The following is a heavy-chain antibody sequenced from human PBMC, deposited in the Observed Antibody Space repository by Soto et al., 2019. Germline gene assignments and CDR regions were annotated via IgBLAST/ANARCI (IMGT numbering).Heavy chain of an antibody. CDR2: IIPIFGTP. Sequence: QVQLVQSGAEVKKPGSSVKVSCKASGGTFSSYAISWVRQAPGQGLEWMGGIIPIFGTPNYAQKFQGRVTITADESTSTDYMELSSLRSEDTAVYYCERLGDGSLYYFDYWGQGTLVTVSS. V-gene: IGHV1-69*12. D-gene: IGHD5-12*01. J-gene: IGHJ4*02. CDR1: GGTFSSYA. CDR3: ERLGDGSLYYFDY.